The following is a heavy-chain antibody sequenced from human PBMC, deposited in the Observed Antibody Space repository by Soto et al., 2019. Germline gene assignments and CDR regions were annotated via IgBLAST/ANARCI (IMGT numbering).Heavy chain of an antibody. CDR1: GFSLSTSGVG. CDR2: IYWDDDK. J-gene: IGHJ1*01. D-gene: IGHD4-17*01. CDR3: AHSRYGDCGQAEYFQH. V-gene: IGHV2-5*02. Sequence: QITLKESGPTLVKPTQTLTLTCTFSGFSLSTSGVGVGWIRKPPGKALEWLALIYWDDDKRYSPSLKSRLTSTKDNSNNQVVLTMTNMDTVDTATYYCAHSRYGDCGQAEYFQHWGQGTLVTVSS.